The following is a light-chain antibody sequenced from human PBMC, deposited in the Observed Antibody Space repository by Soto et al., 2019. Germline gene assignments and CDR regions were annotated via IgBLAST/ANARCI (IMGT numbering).Light chain of an antibody. CDR1: SSDIGSYNY. CDR3: CSYAGSYTLYV. Sequence: QSALTQPRSVSGSPGQSVTISCTGTSSDIGSYNYVSWYQQYPGKAPKLMISDVSKRPSGVPDRLSGSKSGNTASLTISGLQAEDEADYYCCSYAGSYTLYVFGSGTKLTVL. V-gene: IGLV2-11*01. J-gene: IGLJ1*01. CDR2: DVS.